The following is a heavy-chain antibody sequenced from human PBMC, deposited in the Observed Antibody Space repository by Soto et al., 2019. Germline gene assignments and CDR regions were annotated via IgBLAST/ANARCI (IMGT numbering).Heavy chain of an antibody. D-gene: IGHD3-22*01. J-gene: IGHJ3*02. V-gene: IGHV3-23*01. CDR3: GKATYYYVISGYGLRHDVFDI. Sequence: PGWTLGLSCAASGFTFSSYAMSWVRQAPGKGLEWVSAISGSGGSTYYADSVKGRFTISRDNSKNTLYLQMNSLRAEDTAVYYAGKATYYYVISGYGLRHDVFDIWGQGTIVIGS. CDR1: GFTFSSYA. CDR2: ISGSGGST.